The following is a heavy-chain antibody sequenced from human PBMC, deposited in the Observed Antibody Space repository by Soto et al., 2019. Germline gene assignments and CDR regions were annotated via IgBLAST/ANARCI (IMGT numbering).Heavy chain of an antibody. D-gene: IGHD2-21*02. V-gene: IGHV3-53*01. CDR2: IYTTGST. J-gene: IGHJ1*01. CDR1: GFTVSTYY. CDR3: ARDLGRDSAQH. Sequence: EVQLVESGGGLIQPGGSLRVSCAASGFTVSTYYMSWVRQAPGKGLEWVSVIYTTGSTSYADSVKGRFTISRDNPKKSVYLQMIGLRPGETAMYYCARDLGRDSAQHWGQGTLVTVSS.